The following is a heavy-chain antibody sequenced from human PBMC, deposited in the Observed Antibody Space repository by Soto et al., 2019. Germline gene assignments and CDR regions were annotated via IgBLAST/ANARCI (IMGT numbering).Heavy chain of an antibody. J-gene: IGHJ4*02. D-gene: IGHD1-26*01. CDR2: IIPIFGTA. Sequence: QVQLVQSGAEVKKPGSSVKVSCKASGGTFSSYAISWVRQAPGQGLEWMGGIIPIFGTANYAQKFQGRVTITADESTGTAYMGLSSLRSEDTAVYYCATPSARPSGSLDHLGQGTLVTVSS. V-gene: IGHV1-69*01. CDR1: GGTFSSYA. CDR3: ATPSARPSGSLDH.